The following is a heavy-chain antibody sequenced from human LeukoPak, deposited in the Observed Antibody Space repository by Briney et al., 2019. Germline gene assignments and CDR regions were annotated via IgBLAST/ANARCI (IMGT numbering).Heavy chain of an antibody. CDR3: ARDRFSSSPSFFDY. CDR1: GFTFNTFS. Sequence: GGSLRLSCAASGFTFNTFSMNWVRQAPGKGLEWVSSISGISDYIYYADSVKGRFTISRDNAKNLLYLEMNSLRADDTAVYYCARDRFSSSPSFFDYWGQGILVTVSS. CDR2: ISGISDYI. D-gene: IGHD6-13*01. V-gene: IGHV3-21*04. J-gene: IGHJ4*02.